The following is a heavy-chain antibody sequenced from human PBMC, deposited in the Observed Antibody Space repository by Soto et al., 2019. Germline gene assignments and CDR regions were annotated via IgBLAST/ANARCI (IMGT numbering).Heavy chain of an antibody. CDR2: IYQSGST. V-gene: IGHV4-4*02. D-gene: IGHD2-21*01. CDR1: GGSISSSNW. Sequence: QVQLQESGPGLVKPSGTLSLTCAVSGGSISSSNWWTWVRQPPGKGLEWIGEIYQSGSTNYNPSLKSRVTISLDISKNQFSLKLPYVTAADTAVYFCARDPDSYNRDHPSWGQGTLVIVSS. J-gene: IGHJ5*02. CDR3: ARDPDSYNRDHPS.